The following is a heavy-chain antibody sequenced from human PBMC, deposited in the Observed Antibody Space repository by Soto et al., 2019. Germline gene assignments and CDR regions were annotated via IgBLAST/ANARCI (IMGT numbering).Heavy chain of an antibody. V-gene: IGHV4-31*03. J-gene: IGHJ4*02. CDR2: MFYTGST. D-gene: IGHD4-17*01. CDR1: GASITSGRSY. CDR3: ARDNDYGQFDS. Sequence: QVQLQESGPGLVKPSQTLSLTCSVSGASITSGRSYWSWIRQHPGKGLEWIGYMFYTGSTYYHPSLKSRVNISADTSKNQFSLRLSSVTPADTAVYYCARDNDYGQFDSWGQGTLVTVSS.